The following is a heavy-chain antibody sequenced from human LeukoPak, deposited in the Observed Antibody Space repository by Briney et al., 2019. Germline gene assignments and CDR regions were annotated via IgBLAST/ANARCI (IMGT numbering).Heavy chain of an antibody. CDR1: GFTFSSYA. V-gene: IGHV3-23*01. CDR3: AKGSLLYSSSWSYFDY. D-gene: IGHD6-13*01. Sequence: GGSLRLSCAASGFTFSSYAMSWVRQAPGKGLEWVSAISGSGGSTYYADSVKGRFTISRDNSKNTLYLQMNSLRAEGTAVYYCAKGSLLYSSSWSYFDYWGQGTLVTVSS. CDR2: ISGSGGST. J-gene: IGHJ4*02.